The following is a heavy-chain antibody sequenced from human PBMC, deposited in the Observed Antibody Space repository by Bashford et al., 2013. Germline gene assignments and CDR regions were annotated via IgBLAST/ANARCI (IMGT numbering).Heavy chain of an antibody. CDR1: GYSFTSYW. CDR3: ARGTHSWVAGTQDAFDI. V-gene: IGHV5-51*01. J-gene: IGHJ3*02. Sequence: GESLKISCKGSGYSFTSYWIGWVRQMPGKGLEWMGIIYPGDSDTRYSPSFQGQVTISADKSISTAYLQWSSLKASDTAMYYCARGTHSWVAGTQDAFDIWGQGTMVTVSS. CDR2: IYPGDSDT. D-gene: IGHD2-15*01.